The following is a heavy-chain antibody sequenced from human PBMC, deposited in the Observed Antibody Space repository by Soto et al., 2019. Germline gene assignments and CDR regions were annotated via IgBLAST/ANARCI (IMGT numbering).Heavy chain of an antibody. CDR2: ISYDAGNNK. V-gene: IGHV3-30-3*01. J-gene: IGHJ4*02. Sequence: QVQLVEPGGGVVQPGRSLRLSCAASGFTFSSFTMHWVRQAPGKGLEWVALISYDAGNNKYYADSVKGRFSISRDNSRNTLYLQLNSLRAEDTAVYYCARSIAVAGTPEFDYWGQGTLVTVSS. D-gene: IGHD6-19*01. CDR1: GFTFSSFT. CDR3: ARSIAVAGTPEFDY.